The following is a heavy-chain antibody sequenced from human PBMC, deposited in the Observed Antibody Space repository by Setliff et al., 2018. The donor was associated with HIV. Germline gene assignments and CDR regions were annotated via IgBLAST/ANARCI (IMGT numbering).Heavy chain of an antibody. Sequence: SETLSLTCTVSGGSISSYYWSWVRQPPGKGLEWIGYIYYSGSTYYNPSLHSRVTLSVDKSKNEFYLSLASVTAADTAVYYCARDRGEKGYFDSWGHGALVTVSS. D-gene: IGHD3-10*01. V-gene: IGHV4-59*12. CDR3: ARDRGEKGYFDS. CDR2: IYYSGST. CDR1: GGSISSYY. J-gene: IGHJ4*01.